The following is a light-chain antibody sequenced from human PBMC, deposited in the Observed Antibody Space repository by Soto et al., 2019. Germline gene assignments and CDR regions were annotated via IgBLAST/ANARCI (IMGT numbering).Light chain of an antibody. J-gene: IGLJ1*01. Sequence: QSVLTQPASVSGSPGQSITISCTGTSSDVGSSDLVSWYQQHPGKVPELILYGATKRPSGVSNRFSGSKSGNTASQTISGLQAEDEADYYCSSYTISTTYVFGHGTKLTVL. CDR3: SSYTISTTYV. CDR1: SSDVGSSDL. CDR2: GAT. V-gene: IGLV2-14*02.